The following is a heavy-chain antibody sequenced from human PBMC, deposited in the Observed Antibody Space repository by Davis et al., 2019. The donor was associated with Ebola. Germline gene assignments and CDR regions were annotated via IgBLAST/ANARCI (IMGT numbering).Heavy chain of an antibody. CDR3: AREGWKYYYDSSGYHTYYGMDV. CDR2: ISSSSSTI. D-gene: IGHD3-22*01. V-gene: IGHV3-48*02. J-gene: IGHJ6*04. Sequence: GGSLRLSCAASGFTFSSYSMNWVRQAPGKGLEWVSYISSSSSTIYYADSVKGRFTISRDNAKNSLYLQMNSLRDEDTAVYYCAREGWKYYYDSSGYHTYYGMDVWGKGTTVTVSS. CDR1: GFTFSSYS.